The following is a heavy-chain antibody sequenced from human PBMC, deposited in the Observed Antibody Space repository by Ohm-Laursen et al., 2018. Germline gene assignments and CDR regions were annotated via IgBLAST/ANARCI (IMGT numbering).Heavy chain of an antibody. D-gene: IGHD3-9*01. CDR3: ARDIDWVAFDY. Sequence: SLRLSCAASGFSFSSHDINWVRQAPGKGLEWVSGISGSGDTTYYADSVKGRFTISRDNSRNTLDLQMNSLRVEDTALYYCARDIDWVAFDYWGQGTLVTVSS. CDR1: GFSFSSHD. J-gene: IGHJ4*02. CDR2: ISGSGDTT. V-gene: IGHV3-23*01.